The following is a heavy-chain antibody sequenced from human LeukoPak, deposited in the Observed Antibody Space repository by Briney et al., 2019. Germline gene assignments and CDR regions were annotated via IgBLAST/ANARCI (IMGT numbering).Heavy chain of an antibody. CDR1: GGSISSSSYY. CDR3: ASSGRDGYNYDAFDI. CDR2: IYYSGST. J-gene: IGHJ3*02. Sequence: PSETLSLTCTVSGGSISSSSYYWGWIRQPPGKGLEWIGSIYYSGSTYYNPCLKSRVTISVDTSKNQFSLKLSSVTAADTAVYYCASSGRDGYNYDAFDIWGQGTMVTVSS. V-gene: IGHV4-39*07. D-gene: IGHD5-24*01.